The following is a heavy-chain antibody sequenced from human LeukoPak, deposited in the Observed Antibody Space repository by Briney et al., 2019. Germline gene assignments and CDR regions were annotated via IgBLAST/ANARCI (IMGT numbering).Heavy chain of an antibody. CDR3: AKHQGSSSLYYPFDF. CDR1: GYTFTGYY. CDR2: INPNSGGT. Sequence: GASVKVSCKASGYTFTGYYMHWVRQAPGQGLEWMGWINPNSGGTNYAQKFQGRVTMTRDTSISTAYMELSRLRSEDTAVYYCAKHQGSSSLYYPFDFWGQGTLVTVSS. J-gene: IGHJ4*02. D-gene: IGHD6-13*01. V-gene: IGHV1-2*02.